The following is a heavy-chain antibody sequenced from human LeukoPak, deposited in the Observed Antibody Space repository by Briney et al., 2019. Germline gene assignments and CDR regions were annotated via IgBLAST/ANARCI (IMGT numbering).Heavy chain of an antibody. Sequence: QPGGSLRLSCAASGFAFSSYAMHWVRQAPGKGLEYVSAISSNGVSTYYANSVKGRFTISRDNSNNTLYLQMGSLRAEDMAVYYCARVGYSYSWKYFDYWGQGTLVTVSS. CDR3: ARVGYSYSWKYFDY. CDR2: ISSNGVST. V-gene: IGHV3-64*01. CDR1: GFAFSSYA. J-gene: IGHJ4*02. D-gene: IGHD5-18*01.